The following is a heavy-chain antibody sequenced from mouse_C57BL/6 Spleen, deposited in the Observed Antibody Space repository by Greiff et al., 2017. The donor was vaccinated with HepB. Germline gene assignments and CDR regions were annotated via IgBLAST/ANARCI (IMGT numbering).Heavy chain of an antibody. CDR1: GFTFSSYG. J-gene: IGHJ4*01. CDR2: ISSGGSYT. CDR3: ARQGRGGYYDAKDY. D-gene: IGHD2-2*01. V-gene: IGHV5-6*02. Sequence: DVMLVESGGDLVKPGGSLKLSCAASGFTFSSYGMSWVRQTPDKRLEWVATISSGGSYTYYPDSVKGRFTISRDNVKNTLYLQMSSLKSEDTAMYYCARQGRGGYYDAKDYWGQGTSVTVSS.